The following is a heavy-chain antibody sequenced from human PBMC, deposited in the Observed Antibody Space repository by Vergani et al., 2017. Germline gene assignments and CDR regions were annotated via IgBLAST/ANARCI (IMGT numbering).Heavy chain of an antibody. CDR3: GRVADFYGLGSRLLDL. J-gene: IGHJ5*02. Sequence: QVQLQESGPGLVKSSETLSLTCSVSFNSIRNLYCSWIRQPPGKGLEWIGSIHYSENTNYNPSLKTRVTISVDTSKNQFSLTLTSVTAADTAVYYCGRVADFYGLGSRLLDLWGQGILVTVSS. CDR1: FNSIRNLY. D-gene: IGHD3-10*01. V-gene: IGHV4-59*11. CDR2: IHYSENT.